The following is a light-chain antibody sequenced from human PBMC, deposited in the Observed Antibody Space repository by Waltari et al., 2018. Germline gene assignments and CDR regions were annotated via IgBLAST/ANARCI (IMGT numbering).Light chain of an antibody. Sequence: DIVMTQSPDSLAVSLAERATIHCKSSQGVLYSSNNKNYLAWYQQRSGQPPKLHSDWAPIRESGVADRFSGSGSGTDFTLTISSLQAEDVAVYVCQQEYRTPSTVGGGTKVEIK. V-gene: IGKV4-1*01. CDR3: QQEYRTPST. J-gene: IGKJ4*01. CDR1: QGVLYSSNNKNY. CDR2: WAP.